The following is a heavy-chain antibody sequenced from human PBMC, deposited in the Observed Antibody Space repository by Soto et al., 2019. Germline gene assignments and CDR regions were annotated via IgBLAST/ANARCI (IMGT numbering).Heavy chain of an antibody. J-gene: IGHJ6*02. CDR1: CGSIISSSYY. Sequence: PSETLSLTCTSSCGSIISSSYYWGWIRQPPGKGLEWIGSIYYSGSTYYNPSLKSRVTISVDTSKNQFSLKLSSVTAADTAVYYCARQAYDILTGYYPYYYYYGMDVWGQGTTVTVSS. D-gene: IGHD3-9*01. V-gene: IGHV4-39*01. CDR3: ARQAYDILTGYYPYYYYYGMDV. CDR2: IYYSGST.